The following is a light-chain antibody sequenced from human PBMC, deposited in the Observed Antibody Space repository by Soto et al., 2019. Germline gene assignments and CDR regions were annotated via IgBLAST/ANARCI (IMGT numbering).Light chain of an antibody. CDR1: QSVSSSS. CDR2: GAS. J-gene: IGKJ5*01. CDR3: QQYNNWPIT. V-gene: IGKV3-20*01. Sequence: EIVLTQSPGTLSLSPGERATLSCRASQSVSSSSLAWYRQKHGQAPRLLIYGASSRATGIPDRFSGSGSGTDFTLSISRLEPEDFEVYYCQQYNNWPITFGQGTRLEIK.